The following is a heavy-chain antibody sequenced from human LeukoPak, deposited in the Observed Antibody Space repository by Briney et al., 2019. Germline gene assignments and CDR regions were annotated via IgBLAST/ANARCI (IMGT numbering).Heavy chain of an antibody. CDR3: ARSDFRAWNAFDF. CDR1: GYTFTSYY. Sequence: ASVKVSCKASGYTFTSYYMHWVRQAPGQGLEWMGIINPSGGSTSYAQKFQGRVTITGDTSINTAYMELSSLISEDTAVYYCARSDFRAWNAFDFWGQGTMVTVSS. D-gene: IGHD3/OR15-3a*01. J-gene: IGHJ3*01. CDR2: INPSGGST. V-gene: IGHV1-46*01.